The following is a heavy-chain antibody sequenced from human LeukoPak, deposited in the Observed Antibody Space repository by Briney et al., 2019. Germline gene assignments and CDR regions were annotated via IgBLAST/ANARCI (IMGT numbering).Heavy chain of an antibody. CDR1: GGSFSGYY. Sequence: SETLSLTCAVYGGSFSGYYWSWIRQPPAKWLDWIGEINHSESTNYNPSLKSRVTISVDTSKNQLYLKLSSVTAADTAAYYCARDGNGADIVVVPAGIPVWGQGTTVTVSS. J-gene: IGHJ6*02. CDR2: INHSEST. D-gene: IGHD2-2*01. V-gene: IGHV4-34*01. CDR3: ARDGNGADIVVVPAGIPV.